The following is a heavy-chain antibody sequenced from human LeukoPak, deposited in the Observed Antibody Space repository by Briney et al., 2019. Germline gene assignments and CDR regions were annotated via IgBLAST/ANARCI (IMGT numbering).Heavy chain of an antibody. CDR1: GYTFTSYG. D-gene: IGHD3-10*01. CDR2: ISAYNGNT. V-gene: IGHV1-18*01. Sequence: ASVKVSCKASGYTFTSYGISWVRQAPGQGLEWMGWISAYNGNTNYAQKLQGRVTMTTDTSTSTVSMELRSLRSDDTAVYYCARDLPSPYFFDYWGQGTRVSVSS. J-gene: IGHJ4*02. CDR3: ARDLPSPYFFDY.